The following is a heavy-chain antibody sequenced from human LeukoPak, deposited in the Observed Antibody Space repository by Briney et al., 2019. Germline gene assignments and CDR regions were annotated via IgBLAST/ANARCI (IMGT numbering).Heavy chain of an antibody. Sequence: SVKVSCKASGGTFSNYPFTWVRQAPGQGLEWVGGIIPMFAATDYAQKFQGRVTITTDESTNTAHMELSSLTSEDTAVYYCARPRPKYTSSWYQIEFWGQGTLVTVSS. CDR2: IIPMFAAT. CDR1: GGTFSNYP. V-gene: IGHV1-69*05. CDR3: ARPRPKYTSSWYQIEF. J-gene: IGHJ4*02. D-gene: IGHD6-13*01.